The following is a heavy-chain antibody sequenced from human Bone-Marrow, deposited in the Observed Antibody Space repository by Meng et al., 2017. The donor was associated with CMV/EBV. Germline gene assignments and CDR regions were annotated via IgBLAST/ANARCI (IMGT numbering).Heavy chain of an antibody. CDR2: INPSGGST. CDR1: GYTFTSYY. Sequence: ASVKVSCKASGYTFTSYYMHWVRQAPGQGLEWMGIINPSGGSTSYAQKFQGRVTMTRDTSTSTVYMELSSLRSEDTAVYYCARIQPRIVGATNGDYWGQGNLVTVSS. D-gene: IGHD1-26*01. CDR3: ARIQPRIVGATNGDY. V-gene: IGHV1-46*01. J-gene: IGHJ4*02.